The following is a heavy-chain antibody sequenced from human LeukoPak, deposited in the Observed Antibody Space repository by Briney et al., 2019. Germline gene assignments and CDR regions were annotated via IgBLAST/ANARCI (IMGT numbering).Heavy chain of an antibody. J-gene: IGHJ4*02. Sequence: SETPSLTCTVSGGSISSSSYYWGWIRQPPGKGLEWIGSIYYSGSTYYNPSLKSRVTISVDTSKNQFSLKLSSVTAADTGVYYCARHYPYGSGSYSPFYFDYWGQGTLVTVSS. D-gene: IGHD3-10*01. CDR1: GGSISSSSYY. V-gene: IGHV4-39*01. CDR2: IYYSGST. CDR3: ARHYPYGSGSYSPFYFDY.